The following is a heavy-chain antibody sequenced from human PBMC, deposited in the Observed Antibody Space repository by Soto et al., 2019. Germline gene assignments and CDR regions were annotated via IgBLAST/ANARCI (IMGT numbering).Heavy chain of an antibody. CDR2: FDPEDGET. CDR3: ATSIITIVGVVTRLDGMDV. D-gene: IGHD3-3*01. Sequence: ASVKVSCKVSGYTLTELSMHWVRQAPGKGLEWMGGFDPEDGETIYAQKFQGRVTMTEDTSTDTAYMELSSLRSEDTAVYYCATSIITIVGVVTRLDGMDVWGQGTTVTVAS. CDR1: GYTLTELS. V-gene: IGHV1-24*01. J-gene: IGHJ6*02.